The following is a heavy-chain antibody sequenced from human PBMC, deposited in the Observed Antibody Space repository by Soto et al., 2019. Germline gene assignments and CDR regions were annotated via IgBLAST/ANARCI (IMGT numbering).Heavy chain of an antibody. CDR2: ISGSGGST. CDR3: AKDYGDYYYYMDV. Sequence: GGSLRLSCAASGFTFSSYAMSWVRQAPGKGLEWVSAISGSGGSTYYADSVKGRFTIARDNSKNTLYLQMNSLRAEDTAVYYCAKDYGDYYYYMDVWGKGTTVTVSS. V-gene: IGHV3-23*01. D-gene: IGHD4-17*01. CDR1: GFTFSSYA. J-gene: IGHJ6*03.